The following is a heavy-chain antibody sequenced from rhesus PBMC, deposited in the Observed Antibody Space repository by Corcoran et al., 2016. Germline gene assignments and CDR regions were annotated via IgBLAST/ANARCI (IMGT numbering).Heavy chain of an antibody. CDR3: ARGVYDDAYYFDY. CDR1: GGSISSGYYY. V-gene: IGHV4-122*02. J-gene: IGHJ4*01. Sequence: QVQLQESGPGLVKPSETLSLTCAVPGGSISSGYYYWSWLRQPPGKGLGWIGYITYSGNTNYSPSLRSRVTISRDTSKNHFSLKLSSVTAADTAVYYCARGVYDDAYYFDYWGQGVLVTVSS. D-gene: IGHD3-28*01. CDR2: ITYSGNT.